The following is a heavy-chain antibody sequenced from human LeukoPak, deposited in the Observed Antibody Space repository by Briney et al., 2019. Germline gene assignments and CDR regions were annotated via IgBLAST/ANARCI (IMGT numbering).Heavy chain of an antibody. V-gene: IGHV1-69*04. CDR3: ARAVDDDLAGYYWGDWFDP. CDR1: GGTFTNYA. D-gene: IGHD3-9*01. CDR2: IIVTLGTP. Sequence: SVKVSCRATGGTFTNYAVSWVRQAPGQGLEWMGRIIVTLGTPNYAQKFQGRVAITADKSTSTAYMELSSLRSEDTAVYYCARAVDDDLAGYYWGDWFDPWGQGTLVTVSS. J-gene: IGHJ5*02.